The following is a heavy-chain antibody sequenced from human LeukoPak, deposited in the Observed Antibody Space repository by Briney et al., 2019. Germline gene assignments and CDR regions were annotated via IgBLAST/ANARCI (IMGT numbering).Heavy chain of an antibody. CDR2: IYTSGST. Sequence: TLSRTSPVTRESISSYYSRWIGQPPVKGMEWIGYIYTSGSTNYNPSLKSRVTISVDTSKNQFSLKLSSVTAADTAVYYCARHTPDPAAPLDPWGQGTLVTVSS. J-gene: IGHJ5*02. CDR1: RESISSYY. V-gene: IGHV4-4*09. CDR3: ARHTPDPAAPLDP. D-gene: IGHD2-2*01.